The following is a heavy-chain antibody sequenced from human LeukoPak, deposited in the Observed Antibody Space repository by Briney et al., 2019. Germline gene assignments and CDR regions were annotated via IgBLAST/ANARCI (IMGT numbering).Heavy chain of an antibody. CDR2: INPSGGST. V-gene: IGHV1-46*01. Sequence: ASVKVSCKASGYTFTSYYMHWVRQAPGQGLEWMGIINPSGGSTTYAQKFQGRVTMTRDTPTSTVYMELSSLRSEDTAVYYCASYYGSGSYYNPDYYGMDVWGQGTTVTVSS. J-gene: IGHJ6*02. CDR1: GYTFTSYY. D-gene: IGHD3-10*01. CDR3: ASYYGSGSYYNPDYYGMDV.